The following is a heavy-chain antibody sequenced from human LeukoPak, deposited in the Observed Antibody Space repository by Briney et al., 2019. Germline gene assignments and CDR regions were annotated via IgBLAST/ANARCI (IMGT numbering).Heavy chain of an antibody. Sequence: PSETLSLTCTVSGGSISSGSYYWSWIRQPAGKGLEWIGRIYTSGSTNYNPSLKSRVTISVDTSKNQFSLKLSSVTAADTAVYYCARGHFLTTIFGVVIRNDPYFDYWGQGTQVTVSS. J-gene: IGHJ4*02. V-gene: IGHV4-61*02. D-gene: IGHD3-3*01. CDR1: GGSISSGSYY. CDR2: IYTSGST. CDR3: ARGHFLTTIFGVVIRNDPYFDY.